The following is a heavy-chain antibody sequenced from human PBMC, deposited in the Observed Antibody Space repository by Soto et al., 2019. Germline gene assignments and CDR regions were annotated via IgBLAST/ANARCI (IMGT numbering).Heavy chain of an antibody. CDR1: GFTFSSYW. D-gene: IGHD6-13*01. Sequence: GGSLRLSCAASGFTFSSYWMHWVRQAPGKGLVWVSRINSDGSSTSYADSVKGRFTISRDNAKNTLYLQMNSLRAEDTAVYYCARSPFIAAAGEWIDYWGQGTLVTVSS. CDR3: ARSPFIAAAGEWIDY. CDR2: INSDGSST. V-gene: IGHV3-74*01. J-gene: IGHJ4*02.